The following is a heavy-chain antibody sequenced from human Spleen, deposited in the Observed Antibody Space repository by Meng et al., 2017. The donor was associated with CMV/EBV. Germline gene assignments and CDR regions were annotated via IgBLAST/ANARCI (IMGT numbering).Heavy chain of an antibody. D-gene: IGHD4-17*01. CDR3: TSLTVTTGDY. V-gene: IGHV3-53*01. CDR1: GFTVSSNY. J-gene: IGHJ4*02. Sequence: GESLKISCAASGFTVSSNYMSWVRQAPGKGLEWVSVIYSGGSTYYADSVKGRFTISRDNSKNTLYLQMNSLRAEDTAVYYCTSLTVTTGDYWGQGTLVTVSS. CDR2: IYSGGST.